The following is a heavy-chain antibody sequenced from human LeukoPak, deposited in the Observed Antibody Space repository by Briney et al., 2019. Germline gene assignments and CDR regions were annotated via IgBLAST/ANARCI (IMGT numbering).Heavy chain of an antibody. D-gene: IGHD6-13*01. J-gene: IGHJ4*02. CDR1: EFIFRGYW. CDR2: IKQDESEK. CDR3: ARDGFVGAADY. Sequence: GGSLRLSCAASEFIFRGYWMNWVRQAPGKGLEWVANIKQDESEKQYVDSVRGRFTISRDNAKNSLYLQMNSLRVEDTAVYYCARDGFVGAADYWGQGTLVTVSS. V-gene: IGHV3-7*01.